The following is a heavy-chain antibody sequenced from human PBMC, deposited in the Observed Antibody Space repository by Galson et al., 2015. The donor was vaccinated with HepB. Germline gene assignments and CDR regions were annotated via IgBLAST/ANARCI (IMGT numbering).Heavy chain of an antibody. Sequence: SVKVSCKASGYTFTGYYMHWVRQAPGQGLEWMGWINPNSGGTNYAQKFQGRVTMTRDTSISTACMELSRLRSDDTAVYYCARSIAPRPEIDYWGQGTLVTVSS. D-gene: IGHD6-6*01. CDR1: GYTFTGYY. J-gene: IGHJ4*02. V-gene: IGHV1-2*02. CDR2: INPNSGGT. CDR3: ARSIAPRPEIDY.